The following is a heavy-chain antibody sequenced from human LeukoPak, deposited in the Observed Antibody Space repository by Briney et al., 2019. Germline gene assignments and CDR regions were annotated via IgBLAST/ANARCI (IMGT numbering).Heavy chain of an antibody. D-gene: IGHD3-10*01. V-gene: IGHV4-30-2*01. CDR2: IYHSGST. CDR1: GGSISSGGYS. Sequence: SQTLSLTCAVSGGSISSGGYSWSWIRQPPGKGLEWIGYIYHSGSTYYNPSLKSRVTISVDRSKNQFSLKLSSVTAADTAVYYCARGHYGSGSPFAYWGQGTLVTVSS. J-gene: IGHJ4*02. CDR3: ARGHYGSGSPFAY.